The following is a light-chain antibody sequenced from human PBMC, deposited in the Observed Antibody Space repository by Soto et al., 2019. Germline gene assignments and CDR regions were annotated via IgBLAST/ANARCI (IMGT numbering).Light chain of an antibody. CDR3: QQFDSSLYT. CDR1: QSFSSSY. Sequence: EIVLTQSPGTLSLSPGERATLSCRASQSFSSSYLAWYQQKPGQAPRLLIYATSSRATGIPDRCSGSGSGTDFTLTISRLEPEDCAVYYCQQFDSSLYTFGQGTKVEIK. J-gene: IGKJ2*01. CDR2: ATS. V-gene: IGKV3-20*01.